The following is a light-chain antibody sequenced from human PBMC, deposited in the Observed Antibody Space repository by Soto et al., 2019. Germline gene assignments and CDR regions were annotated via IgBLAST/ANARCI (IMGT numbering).Light chain of an antibody. Sequence: EILLTQSPGTLSLSPGERATLACRASQSVNSNYLAWYQQKRGQAPRLLIYGASSRATGIPERFSGSGSGTDFTLTISRLEPEDFVAYYCQQYATDPLTFGGGTKVDI. J-gene: IGKJ4*01. V-gene: IGKV3-20*01. CDR1: QSVNSNY. CDR2: GAS. CDR3: QQYATDPLT.